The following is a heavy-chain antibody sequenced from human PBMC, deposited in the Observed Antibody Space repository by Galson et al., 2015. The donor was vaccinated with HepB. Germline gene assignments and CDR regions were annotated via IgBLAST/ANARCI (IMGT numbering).Heavy chain of an antibody. V-gene: IGHV3-30-3*01. CDR1: GFTFSSYA. CDR2: ISYDGSNK. Sequence: SLRLSCAASGFTFSSYAMHWVRQAPGKGLEWVAVISYDGSNKYYADSVKGRFTISRDNSKNTLYLQMNSLRAEDTAVYYCARDLGRGGSGSFDYWGQGTLVTVSS. J-gene: IGHJ4*02. CDR3: ARDLGRGGSGSFDY. D-gene: IGHD3-10*01.